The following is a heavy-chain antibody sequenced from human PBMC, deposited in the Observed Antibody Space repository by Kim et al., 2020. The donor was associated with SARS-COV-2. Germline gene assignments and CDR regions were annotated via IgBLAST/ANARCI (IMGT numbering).Heavy chain of an antibody. CDR1: GFTFSSYA. CDR2: ISYDGSNK. CDR3: ARALYGSGSYIKPTPPDY. V-gene: IGHV3-30-3*01. J-gene: IGHJ4*02. Sequence: GGSLRLSCAASGFTFSSYAMHWVRQAPGKGLEWVAVISYDGSNKYYADSVKCRFTISRDNSKNTLYLQMNSLRAEDTAVYYCARALYGSGSYIKPTPPDYWGQGTLVTVSS. D-gene: IGHD3-10*01.